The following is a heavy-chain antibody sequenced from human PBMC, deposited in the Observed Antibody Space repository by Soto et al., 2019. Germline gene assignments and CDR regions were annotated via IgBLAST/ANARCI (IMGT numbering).Heavy chain of an antibody. Sequence: GGSLRLSCAASGFTFSSYAISWVRQAPGKGLEWVSAISGSGGSTYYADSVKGRFTISRDNSKNTLYLQMNSLRAEDTAVYYCAKHGSPYDSSGYSPPPYYYYGMDVWGQGTTVTVSS. D-gene: IGHD3-22*01. V-gene: IGHV3-23*01. CDR1: GFTFSSYA. CDR2: ISGSGGST. J-gene: IGHJ6*02. CDR3: AKHGSPYDSSGYSPPPYYYYGMDV.